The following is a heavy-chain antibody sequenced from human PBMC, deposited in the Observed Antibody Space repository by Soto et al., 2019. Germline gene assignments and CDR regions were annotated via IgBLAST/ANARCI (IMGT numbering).Heavy chain of an antibody. V-gene: IGHV3-30*04. J-gene: IGHJ5*02. CDR3: AKDLDCRGGGCNGVS. D-gene: IGHD2-15*01. Sequence: QVQLVESGGGVVQPGRSLRLSCAASGFIFDNYAMHWVRQAPGKGLEWVAVISNDGTSKFYADTVDGRFIISRDNSKDTLYLQMSSLGGEDTAMYYCAKDLDCRGGGCNGVSWGQGTLVIVSS. CDR2: ISNDGTSK. CDR1: GFIFDNYA.